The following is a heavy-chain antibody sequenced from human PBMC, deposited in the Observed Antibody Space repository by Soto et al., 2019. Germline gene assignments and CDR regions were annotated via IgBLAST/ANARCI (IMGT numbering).Heavy chain of an antibody. J-gene: IGHJ4*02. V-gene: IGHV4-30-4*01. CDR1: GGSISSGGYY. Sequence: QVQLQESGPGLVKPSQTLSLTCTVSGGSISSGGYYWSWIRQPPGKGLEWIGYIYYSGSTYYNPSLKWRVTISVDTSKHQFSLKLSSVTAADTAVYYCAREGRGYDHTFFDYWGQGTLVTVSS. CDR3: AREGRGYDHTFFDY. D-gene: IGHD5-12*01. CDR2: IYYSGST.